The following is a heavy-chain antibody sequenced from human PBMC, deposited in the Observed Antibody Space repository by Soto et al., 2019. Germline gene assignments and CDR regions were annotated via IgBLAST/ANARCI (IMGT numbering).Heavy chain of an antibody. V-gene: IGHV1-69*04. J-gene: IGHJ4*02. D-gene: IGHD6-13*01. CDR2: IIPILGIA. Sequence: SVKVSCKASGGTFSSYTISWVRQAPGQGLEWMGRIIPILGIANYAQKFQGRVTITADKSTSTAYMELSSLRSEDTAVYYCARDHRLSAAGYFYYWGQGTLVTVS. CDR3: ARDHRLSAAGYFYY. CDR1: GGTFSSYT.